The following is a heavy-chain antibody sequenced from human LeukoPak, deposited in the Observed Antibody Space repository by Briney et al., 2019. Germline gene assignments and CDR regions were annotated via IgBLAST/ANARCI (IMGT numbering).Heavy chain of an antibody. CDR2: IKSDGSYT. CDR1: GFTFRTNW. D-gene: IGHD3-22*01. J-gene: IGHJ4*02. Sequence: GGSLRLSCAASGFTFRTNWMHWVRQAPGKGLVWVSRIKSDGSYTNYVDSVKGRFTISRDNAKNSLYLQMNNLRAEDTAVYYCAGGDSGYYRYWGQGTLVTVSS. CDR3: AGGDSGYYRY. V-gene: IGHV3-74*01.